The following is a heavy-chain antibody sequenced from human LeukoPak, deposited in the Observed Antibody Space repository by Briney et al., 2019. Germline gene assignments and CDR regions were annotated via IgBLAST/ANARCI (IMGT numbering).Heavy chain of an antibody. V-gene: IGHV1-8*01. CDR1: RYTFTSYD. CDR3: ARRVAARRVDDY. Sequence: GASVKVSCKASRYTFTSYDINWVRQATGQGLEWMGWMNPNSGNTGYAQKFQGRVTMTRNTSISTAYMELSSLRSEDTAVYYCARRVAARRVDDYWGQGTLVTVSS. CDR2: MNPNSGNT. J-gene: IGHJ4*02. D-gene: IGHD6-6*01.